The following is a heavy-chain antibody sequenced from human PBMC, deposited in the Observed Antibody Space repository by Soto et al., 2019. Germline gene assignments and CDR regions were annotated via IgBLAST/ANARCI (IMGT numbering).Heavy chain of an antibody. CDR2: INHSGST. CDR3: ARGGRLGYYFGVLSQYNWFDP. J-gene: IGHJ5*02. Sequence: SETLSLTCAVYGGSFSCYYWSWIRQPPGKGLEWIGEINHSGSTNYNPSLKSRVTISVDTSKNQFSLKLSSVTAADTAVYYCARGGRLGYYFGVLSQYNWFDPWGQGTLVTVSS. CDR1: GGSFSCYY. D-gene: IGHD3-3*01. V-gene: IGHV4-34*01.